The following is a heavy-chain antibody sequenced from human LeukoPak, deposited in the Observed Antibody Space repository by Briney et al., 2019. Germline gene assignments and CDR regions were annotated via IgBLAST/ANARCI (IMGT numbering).Heavy chain of an antibody. CDR2: FVPEDGET. Sequence: ASVKVSCKVSGYTLTELSMHWVRQAPGKGLEWMGGFVPEDGETIYAQKFQGRATMTEDTSTDTAYMELSSLRSEDTAVYYCATVDTIFGVVIRAGQFDYWGQGTLVTVSS. CDR1: GYTLTELS. D-gene: IGHD3-3*01. V-gene: IGHV1-24*01. J-gene: IGHJ4*02. CDR3: ATVDTIFGVVIRAGQFDY.